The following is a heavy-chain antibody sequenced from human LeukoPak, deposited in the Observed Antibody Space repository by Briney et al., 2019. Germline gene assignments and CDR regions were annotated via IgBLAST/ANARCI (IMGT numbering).Heavy chain of an antibody. CDR2: INPSGGST. J-gene: IGHJ6*04. D-gene: IGHD3-10*01. V-gene: IGHV1-46*01. CDR3: ARVKAEEFHLDV. Sequence: ASVKVSCKASGYTFTSYYMHWVRQAPGQGLEWMGIINPSGGSTSYAQKFQGRVTMTRDMSTSTVYMELSSLRSEDTAVYYCARVKAEEFHLDVWGKGTTVTISS. CDR1: GYTFTSYY.